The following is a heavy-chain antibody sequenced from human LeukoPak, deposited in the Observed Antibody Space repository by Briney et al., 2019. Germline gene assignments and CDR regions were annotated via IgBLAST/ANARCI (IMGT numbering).Heavy chain of an antibody. CDR3: ARDRSGYSYGFGNFDY. CDR1: GGSISSYY. V-gene: IGHV4-59*01. D-gene: IGHD5-18*01. Sequence: SETLSLTCTVSGGSISSYYWSWIRQPPGKGLEWIGYIYYSGSTNYNPSLKSRVTISVGTSKNQFSLKLSSVTAADTAVYYCARDRSGYSYGFGNFDYWGQGTLVTVSS. CDR2: IYYSGST. J-gene: IGHJ4*02.